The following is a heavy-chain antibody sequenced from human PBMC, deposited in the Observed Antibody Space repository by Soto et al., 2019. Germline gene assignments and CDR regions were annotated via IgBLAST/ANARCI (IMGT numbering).Heavy chain of an antibody. CDR2: ISNIESPI. CDR3: ARDHLWAFDY. CDR1: GFTFSSYT. D-gene: IGHD2-21*01. J-gene: IGHJ4*02. Sequence: EVQLVESGGGLVQPGGSLRLSCAASGFTFSSYTMNWVRQAPGKGLEWISYISNIESPIYYADSVKGRFTISRDNTKDSLYLQMNSLRVEDTAVYYCARDHLWAFDYWAQGILVTVSS. V-gene: IGHV3-48*01.